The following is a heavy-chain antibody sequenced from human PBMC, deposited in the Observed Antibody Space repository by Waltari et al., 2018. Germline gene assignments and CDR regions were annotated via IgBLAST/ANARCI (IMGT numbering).Heavy chain of an antibody. D-gene: IGHD1-26*01. CDR1: GFGFSNYW. V-gene: IGHV3-74*01. CDR3: VREKDLGGTCVFDF. CDR2: TKKDGSGT. J-gene: IGHJ4*02. Sequence: EVQLVESGGGLVQTGGSLRLSCAASGFGFSNYWMDWVRQVPGKGLVGVARTKKDGSGTAYADFVEGRLTISRDNAKSTLHLQMTSLTAEDTAVYYCVREKDLGGTCVFDFWGRGTLVTVSS.